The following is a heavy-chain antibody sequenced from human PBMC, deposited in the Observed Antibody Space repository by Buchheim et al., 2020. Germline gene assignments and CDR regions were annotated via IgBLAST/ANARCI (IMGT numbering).Heavy chain of an antibody. J-gene: IGHJ1*01. CDR1: GYTFTSYY. CDR3: ATLSGSYHAAEYFQH. Sequence: QVQLVQSGAEVKKPGASVKVSCKASGYTFTSYYMHWVRQAPGQGLEWMGIINPSGGSTSYAQTFQGRVTMTRDTSTSTVYMELSSLRSEDTAVYYCATLSGSYHAAEYFQHWGQGTL. CDR2: INPSGGST. V-gene: IGHV1-46*03. D-gene: IGHD1-26*01.